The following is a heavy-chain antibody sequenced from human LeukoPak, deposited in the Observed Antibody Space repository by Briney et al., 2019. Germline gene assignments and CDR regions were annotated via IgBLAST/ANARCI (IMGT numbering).Heavy chain of an antibody. D-gene: IGHD2-2*01. J-gene: IGHJ4*02. CDR3: ARVAKEDIVVVPAATYYFDY. Sequence: GASVKVSCKASGYTFTGYYMHWVRQAPGQGLEWMGWINPNSGGTNYAQKFQGRVTMTRDTSISTAYMELSRLRSDDTAVYYCARVAKEDIVVVPAATYYFDYWGQGTPVTVSS. V-gene: IGHV1-2*02. CDR1: GYTFTGYY. CDR2: INPNSGGT.